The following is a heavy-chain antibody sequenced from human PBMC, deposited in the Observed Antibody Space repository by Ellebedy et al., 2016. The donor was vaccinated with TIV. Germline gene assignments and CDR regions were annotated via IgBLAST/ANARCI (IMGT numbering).Heavy chain of an antibody. V-gene: IGHV3-30-3*01. D-gene: IGHD5-24*01. Sequence: GGSLRLSCAASGFTFSSYAMHWVRQAPGKGLEWVAVISYDGSNKYYADSVKGRFTISRDNSKNTLYLQMNSLRAEDTAVYYCATPGGVRGMATILVGLPLDYWGQGTLVTVSS. J-gene: IGHJ4*02. CDR3: ATPGGVRGMATILVGLPLDY. CDR2: ISYDGSNK. CDR1: GFTFSSYA.